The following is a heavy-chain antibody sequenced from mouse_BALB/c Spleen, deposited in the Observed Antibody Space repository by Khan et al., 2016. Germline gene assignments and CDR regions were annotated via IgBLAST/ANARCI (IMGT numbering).Heavy chain of an antibody. Sequence: EVKLLESGPGLVKPSQSLSLTCTVTGYSITSDYAWNWIRQFPGNKLECLGYISSSGTTIYNPSLKSRISITRDTSKNQFFLQLNSVTSEDTATYYCARSGALYGYFTYWGQGTLVTVS. CDR3: ARSGALYGYFTY. D-gene: IGHD2-2*01. J-gene: IGHJ3*01. V-gene: IGHV3-2*02. CDR2: ISSSGTT. CDR1: GYSITSDYA.